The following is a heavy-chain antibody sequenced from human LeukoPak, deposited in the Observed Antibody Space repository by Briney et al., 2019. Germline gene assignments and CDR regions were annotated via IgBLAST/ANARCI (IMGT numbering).Heavy chain of an antibody. D-gene: IGHD2-21*02. CDR2: IGARGVNT. V-gene: IGHV3-23*01. Sequence: GGSLSLSCAASGFTFSSFGMSWVRQAPGKGLEWVSHIGARGVNTYYADSVKGRFTISRDNSKNTLYLQMNSLRAEDTAVYYCAKRTGDFRARPFDCWGQGTLVTVSS. CDR3: AKRTGDFRARPFDC. CDR1: GFTFSSFG. J-gene: IGHJ4*02.